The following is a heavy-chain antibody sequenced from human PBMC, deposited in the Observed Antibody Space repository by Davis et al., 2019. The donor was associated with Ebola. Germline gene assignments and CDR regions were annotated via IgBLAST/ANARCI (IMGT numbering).Heavy chain of an antibody. CDR3: ARHALEWFGELLYKGGWFDP. Sequence: SETLSLTCAVYGGSFSGYYWSWIRQPPGKGLEWFGEINHSGSTNYNPSLKSRVTISVDTSKNQFSLKLSSVTAADTAVYYCARHALEWFGELLYKGGWFDPWGQGTLVTVSS. D-gene: IGHD3-10*01. V-gene: IGHV4-34*01. CDR2: INHSGST. CDR1: GGSFSGYY. J-gene: IGHJ5*02.